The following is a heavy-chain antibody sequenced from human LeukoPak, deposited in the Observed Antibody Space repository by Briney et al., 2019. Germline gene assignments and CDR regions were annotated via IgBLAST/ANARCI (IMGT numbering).Heavy chain of an antibody. D-gene: IGHD3-16*02. J-gene: IGHJ4*02. CDR1: GFTFSDYY. CDR3: AKDRYDYVWGSYRYTPPDY. V-gene: IGHV3-23*01. CDR2: ISGSGGST. Sequence: GGSLRLSCAASGFTFSDYYMSWIRQAPGKGLEWVPAISGSGGSTYYADSVKGRFTISRDNSKNTLYLQMNSLRAEDTAVYYCAKDRYDYVWGSYRYTPPDYWGQGTLVTVSS.